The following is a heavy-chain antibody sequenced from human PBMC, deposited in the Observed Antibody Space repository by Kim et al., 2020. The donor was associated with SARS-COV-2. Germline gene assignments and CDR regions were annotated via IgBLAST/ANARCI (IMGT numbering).Heavy chain of an antibody. V-gene: IGHV3-74*01. CDR3: TRWGDGMDV. J-gene: IGHJ6*02. CDR2: NIA. Sequence: NIARYADSVKGRFTISRDNSKNTLYLQMNSLRAEDTAVYYCTRWGDGMDVWGQGTTVTVSS. D-gene: IGHD3-16*01.